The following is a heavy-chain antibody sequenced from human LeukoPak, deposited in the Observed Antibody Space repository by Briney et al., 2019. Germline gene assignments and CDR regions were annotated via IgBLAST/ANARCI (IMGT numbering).Heavy chain of an antibody. V-gene: IGHV3-30-3*01. CDR1: GFTFSSHA. CDR3: ARDGMVRGVGFDY. Sequence: GGSLRLSCAASGFTFSSHAMHWVRQAPGKGLEWVAVISYDGSNKYYADSVKGRFTISRDNSKNTLYLQMNSLRAEDTAVYYCARDGMVRGVGFDYWGQGTLVTVSS. D-gene: IGHD3-10*01. J-gene: IGHJ4*02. CDR2: ISYDGSNK.